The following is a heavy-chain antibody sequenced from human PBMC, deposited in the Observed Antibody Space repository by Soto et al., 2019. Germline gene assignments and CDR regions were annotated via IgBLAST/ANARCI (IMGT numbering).Heavy chain of an antibody. CDR2: ISSSSYI. J-gene: IGHJ4*02. D-gene: IGHD3-3*01. Sequence: GGSLRLSCAASGFTFSSYSMNWVRQAPGKGLEWVSSISSSSYIYYADSVKGRFTISRDNAKNSLYLQMNSLRAEDTAVYYCARDKGGNYDFWSGYDYYFDYWGQGTLVTVSS. V-gene: IGHV3-21*01. CDR3: ARDKGGNYDFWSGYDYYFDY. CDR1: GFTFSSYS.